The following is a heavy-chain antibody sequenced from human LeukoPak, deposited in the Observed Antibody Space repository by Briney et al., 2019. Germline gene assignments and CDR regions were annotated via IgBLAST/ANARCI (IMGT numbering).Heavy chain of an antibody. CDR3: TSLGQSSWPDAFDI. V-gene: IGHV1-8*01. D-gene: IGHD6-13*01. CDR1: GYTFTSYD. J-gene: IGHJ3*02. CDR2: MNPNSGNT. Sequence: ASVKVSCKASGYTFTSYDINWVRQATGQGLEWMGWMNPNSGNTGYAQKFQGRVTMTRNTSISTAYMELSSLRSEDTAVYYCTSLGQSSWPDAFDIWAKGQWSPSLQ.